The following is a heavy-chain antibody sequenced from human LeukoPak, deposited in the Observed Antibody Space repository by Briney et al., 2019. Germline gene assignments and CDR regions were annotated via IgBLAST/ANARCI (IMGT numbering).Heavy chain of an antibody. CDR1: GYSISSGYH. V-gene: IGHV4-38-2*02. D-gene: IGHD3-22*01. CDR3: AKPVYDSSGYYWNYFDY. CDR2: IYRSGKT. Sequence: PSETLSLTCTVSGYSISSGYHWAWIRQPPGKGLEWIGAIYRSGKTYYNPSLKSRVTISVDTSKNQFSLKLSSVTAADTAVYYCAKPVYDSSGYYWNYFDYWGQGTLVTVSS. J-gene: IGHJ4*02.